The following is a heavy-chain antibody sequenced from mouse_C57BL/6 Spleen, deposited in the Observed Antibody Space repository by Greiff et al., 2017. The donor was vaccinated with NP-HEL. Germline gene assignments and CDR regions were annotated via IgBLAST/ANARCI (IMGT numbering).Heavy chain of an antibody. CDR3: ASQLGRKDYCDY. Sequence: QVQLQQPGAELVKPGASVKLSCKASGYTFTSYWMQWVKQRPGQGLEWIGEIDPSDSYTNYNQKFKGKATLTVDTSSSTAYMQISSLTAEDAAVYYCASQLGRKDYCDYWGQGTTLTVSS. CDR2: IDPSDSYT. CDR1: GYTFTSYW. V-gene: IGHV1-50*01. J-gene: IGHJ2*01. D-gene: IGHD4-1*02.